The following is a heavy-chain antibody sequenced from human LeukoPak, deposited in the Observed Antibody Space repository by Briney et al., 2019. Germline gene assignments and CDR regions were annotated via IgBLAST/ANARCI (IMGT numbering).Heavy chain of an antibody. V-gene: IGHV4-59*01. CDR1: GGSISSYF. J-gene: IGHJ5*01. CDR2: IYYTGST. Sequence: SETLSLTCTVSGGSISSYFWGWIRQPPGKGLEWIGYIYYTGSTDYNPSLKSRVTISVDTAKNQFSLNVRSVTAADTAVYYCARELYSGYDSWGQGTLVTVSS. D-gene: IGHD5-12*01. CDR3: ARELYSGYDS.